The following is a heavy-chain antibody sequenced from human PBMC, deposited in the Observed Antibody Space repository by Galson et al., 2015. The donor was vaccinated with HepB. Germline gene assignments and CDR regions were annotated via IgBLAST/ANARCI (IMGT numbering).Heavy chain of an antibody. J-gene: IGHJ4*02. V-gene: IGHV1-69*02. CDR1: GGTFSSYT. CDR2: IIPILGIA. Sequence: QSGAEVKKPGTSVKVSCKASGGTFSSYTISWVRQAPGQGLEWMGRIIPILGIANYAQKFQGRVTITADKSTSTAYMELSSLRSEDTAVYYCAIRTYSSSWYQTVPFDYWGQGTLVTVSS. CDR3: AIRTYSSSWYQTVPFDY. D-gene: IGHD6-13*01.